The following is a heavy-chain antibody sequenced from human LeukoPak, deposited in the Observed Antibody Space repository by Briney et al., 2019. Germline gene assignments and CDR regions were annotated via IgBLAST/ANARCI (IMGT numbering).Heavy chain of an antibody. CDR2: IRSKAYGGTT. J-gene: IGHJ6*03. V-gene: IGHV3-49*03. D-gene: IGHD1-26*01. CDR3: EVEGAELQFMENYMVV. Sequence: GSLRPSCTASGFTFGDYAMSWFRQAPGQGLEWVGFIRSKAYGGTTESGPSVKGRVTISRDDYKSIAYLQMTSLKTEDTAVYYCEVEGAELQFMENYMVVWGKGTTVTVSS. CDR1: GFTFGDYA.